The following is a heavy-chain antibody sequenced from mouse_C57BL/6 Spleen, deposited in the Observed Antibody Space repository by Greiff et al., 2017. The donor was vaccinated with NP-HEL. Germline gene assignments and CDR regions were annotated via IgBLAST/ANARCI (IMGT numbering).Heavy chain of an antibody. V-gene: IGHV5-6*02. J-gene: IGHJ3*01. CDR1: GFTFSSYG. CDR2: ISSGGSYT. D-gene: IGHD2-3*01. CDR3: ARREDGFAY. Sequence: EVMLVESGGDLVKPGGSLKLSCAASGFTFSSYGMSWVRQTPDKRLEWVATISSGGSYTYYPDSVKGRFTISRDNAKNTLYLQMSSLKSEDTAMYYCARREDGFAYWGQGTLVTVSA.